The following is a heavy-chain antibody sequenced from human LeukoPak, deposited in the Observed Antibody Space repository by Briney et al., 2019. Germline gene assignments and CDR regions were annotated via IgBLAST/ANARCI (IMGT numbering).Heavy chain of an antibody. J-gene: IGHJ4*02. CDR3: ARDGGGLFDY. CDR1: GGSISSSSYY. V-gene: IGHV4-39*07. Sequence: PSETLSLTCTVSGGSISSSSYYWGWIRQPPGKGLEWIGSIYYSGSTYYNPSLKSRVTISVDTSKNQFSLKLSSVTAADTAVYYCARDGGGLFDYWGQGTLVTVSS. D-gene: IGHD2-15*01. CDR2: IYYSGST.